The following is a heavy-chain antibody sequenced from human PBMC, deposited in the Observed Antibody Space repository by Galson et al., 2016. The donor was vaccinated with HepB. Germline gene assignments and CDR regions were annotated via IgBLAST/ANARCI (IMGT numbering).Heavy chain of an antibody. D-gene: IGHD6-19*01. V-gene: IGHV3-23*01. Sequence: SLRLSCAASGFTFKSYAMNWVRQAPGKGLEWISAISGSRGNTYYADFVKGRFTISRDNSKNTLYLQMDSLRVDDTAVYYCAKDLFAVMDWGQGTLVTVSS. CDR1: GFTFKSYA. J-gene: IGHJ4*02. CDR3: AKDLFAVMD. CDR2: ISGSRGNT.